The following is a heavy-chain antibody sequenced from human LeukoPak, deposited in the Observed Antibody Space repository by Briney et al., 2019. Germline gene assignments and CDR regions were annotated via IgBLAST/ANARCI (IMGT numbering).Heavy chain of an antibody. CDR3: AKDQGY. V-gene: IGHV3-23*01. Sequence: PGGSLRLSCAASGFTFSAYAMNWVRQAPGKGLEWVSSISGTGGRTNYADSVKGRFTISRDNYKNTVNLQMNSLSAEDTAVYYCAKDQGYWGQGTLVTVSS. J-gene: IGHJ4*02. CDR2: ISGTGGRT. CDR1: GFTFSAYA.